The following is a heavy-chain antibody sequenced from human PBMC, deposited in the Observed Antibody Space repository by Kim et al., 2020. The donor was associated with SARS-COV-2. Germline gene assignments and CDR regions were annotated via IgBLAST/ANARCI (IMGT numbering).Heavy chain of an antibody. J-gene: IGHJ4*02. Sequence: ASVKVSCKVSGYTLTELSMHWVRQAPGKGLEWMGGFDPEDGETIYAQKFQGRVTMTEDTSTDTAYMELSSLRSEDTAVYYCATYDSSGYYYLFDYWGQGTLVTVSS. D-gene: IGHD3-22*01. V-gene: IGHV1-24*01. CDR2: FDPEDGET. CDR1: GYTLTELS. CDR3: ATYDSSGYYYLFDY.